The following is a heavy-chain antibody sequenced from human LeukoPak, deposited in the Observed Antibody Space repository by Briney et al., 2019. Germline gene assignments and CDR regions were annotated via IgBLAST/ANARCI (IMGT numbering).Heavy chain of an antibody. J-gene: IGHJ4*02. Sequence: EASVKVSCKASGYTFISYGISWVRQAPRQGLEWMGWISAYNGNTNYAQKLQGRVTMTTDTSTSTAYMELRSLRSDDTAVYYCARDRGLEIDYWGQGTLVTVSS. D-gene: IGHD1-1*01. V-gene: IGHV1-18*01. CDR1: GYTFISYG. CDR2: ISAYNGNT. CDR3: ARDRGLEIDY.